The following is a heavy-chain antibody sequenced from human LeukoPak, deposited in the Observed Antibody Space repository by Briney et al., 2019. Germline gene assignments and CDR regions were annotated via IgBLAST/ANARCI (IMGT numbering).Heavy chain of an antibody. CDR3: ARDRVYWFGEYQYYYYYYMDV. J-gene: IGHJ6*03. CDR2: INPNSGGT. CDR1: GYTFTGYY. Sequence: GASVKVSCKASGYTFTGYYMHWVRQAPGQGLEWMGWINPNSGGTNYAQKFQGRVTMTRDTSISTAYMELSRLRSDDTAVYYCARDRVYWFGEYQYYYYYYMDVWGKGTTVTVSS. V-gene: IGHV1-2*02. D-gene: IGHD3-10*01.